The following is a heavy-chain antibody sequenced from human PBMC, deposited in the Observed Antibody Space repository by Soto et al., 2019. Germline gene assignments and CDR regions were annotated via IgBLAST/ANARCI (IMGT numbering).Heavy chain of an antibody. D-gene: IGHD3-22*01. V-gene: IGHV3-7*04. CDR3: ARLYYLDGSVYRPQEC. Sequence: GSLRLSCAASGFTFSDYCMGWVRQAPGKGLEWVATIKKDGNDKKYVDSVGGRFTISRDNAKNSLYLEMNSLRGEDTAVYYCARLYYLDGSVYRPQECWGQGILVTVSS. J-gene: IGHJ4*02. CDR2: IKKDGNDK. CDR1: GFTFSDYC.